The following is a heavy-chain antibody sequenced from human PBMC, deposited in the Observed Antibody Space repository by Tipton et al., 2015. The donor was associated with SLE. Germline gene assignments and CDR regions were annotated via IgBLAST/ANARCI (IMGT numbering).Heavy chain of an antibody. CDR3: ARGAIAVAGSGWFDP. D-gene: IGHD6-19*01. Sequence: TLSLTCIVSGGSISSGSYYWSWIRQPAGKGLEWIGSFHYSGHTYYSPSLKSRVTTSVDTSKNQISLKVYSVTAADTAVYYCARGAIAVAGSGWFDPWGQGTLVIVSS. CDR2: FHYSGHT. V-gene: IGHV4-39*07. J-gene: IGHJ5*02. CDR1: GGSISSGSYY.